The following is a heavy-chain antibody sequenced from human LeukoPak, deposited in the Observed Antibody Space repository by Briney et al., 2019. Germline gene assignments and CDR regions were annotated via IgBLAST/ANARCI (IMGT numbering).Heavy chain of an antibody. CDR3: ARTKVPRYSSGWYDYYYYYMDV. CDR1: GFTFSDYY. J-gene: IGHJ6*03. D-gene: IGHD6-19*01. Sequence: GGSLRLSCAASGFTFSDYYMSWIRQAPGKGLEWVSYISSSGSTIYYADSVKGRFTISRDNAKNSLYPQMNSLRAEDTAVYYCARTKVPRYSSGWYDYYYYYMDVWGKGTTVTVSS. CDR2: ISSSGSTI. V-gene: IGHV3-11*01.